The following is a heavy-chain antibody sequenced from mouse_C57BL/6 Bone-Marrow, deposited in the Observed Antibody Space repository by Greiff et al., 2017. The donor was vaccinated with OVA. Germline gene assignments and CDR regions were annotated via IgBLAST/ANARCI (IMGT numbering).Heavy chain of an antibody. V-gene: IGHV1-63*01. D-gene: IGHD2-3*01. CDR1: GYTFTNYW. CDR3: ARLDGYYYFDY. Sequence: QVQLKQSGAELVRPGTSVKMSCKASGYTFTNYWIGWAKQRPGHGLEWIGDIYPGGGYTNYNEKFKGKATLTADKSSSTAYMQFSSLTSEDSAIYYCARLDGYYYFDYWGQGTTLTVSS. CDR2: IYPGGGYT. J-gene: IGHJ2*01.